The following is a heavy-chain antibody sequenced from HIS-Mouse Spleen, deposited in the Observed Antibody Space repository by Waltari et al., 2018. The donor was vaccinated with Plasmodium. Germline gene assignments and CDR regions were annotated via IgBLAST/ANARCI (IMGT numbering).Heavy chain of an antibody. CDR1: GFTVSSNY. V-gene: IGHV3-53*01. D-gene: IGHD6-6*01. CDR2: IYSGGST. Sequence: EVQLVESGGGLIQPGGSLRLSCAASGFTVSSNYMSWAGQAPGKGLEWVSVIYSGGSTYYADSVKGRFTISRDNSKNTLYLQMNSLRAEDTAVYYCARGMKSSSSAFDIWGQGTMVTVSS. CDR3: ARGMKSSSSAFDI. J-gene: IGHJ3*02.